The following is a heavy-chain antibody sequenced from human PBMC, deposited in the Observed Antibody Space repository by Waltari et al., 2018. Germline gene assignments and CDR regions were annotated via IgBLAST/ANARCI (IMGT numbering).Heavy chain of an antibody. Sequence: EVQLVETGGGLIQPGGSLRLSCAASGFTVSSNYMSWVRQAPGKGRGGCSGIYIGGSNHYPDSVKGRLAISRDDSKNTLYLQMNSLKTEDTGVYYCTTHITGDWPHDNYWGQGALVTVSS. CDR3: TTHITGDWPHDNY. CDR2: IYIGGSN. CDR1: GFTVSSNY. J-gene: IGHJ4*02. V-gene: IGHV3-53*02. D-gene: IGHD1-20*01.